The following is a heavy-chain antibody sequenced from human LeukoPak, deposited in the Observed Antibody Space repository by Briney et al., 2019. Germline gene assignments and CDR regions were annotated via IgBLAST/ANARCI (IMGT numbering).Heavy chain of an antibody. D-gene: IGHD2-15*01. V-gene: IGHV1-18*01. CDR1: GYTFTSYG. CDR3: ARDVAYCSGGSCYLLDY. Sequence: ASVKVSCKASGYTFTSYGISWVRQAPGQGLEWMGWISVYNDNTNYAQKLQGRVTMTTDTSTSTAYMELRSLRSDDTAVYYCARDVAYCSGGSCYLLDYWGRGTLVTVSS. CDR2: ISVYNDNT. J-gene: IGHJ4*02.